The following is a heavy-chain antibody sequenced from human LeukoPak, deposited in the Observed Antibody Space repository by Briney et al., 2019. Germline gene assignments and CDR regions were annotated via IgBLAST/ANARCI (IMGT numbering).Heavy chain of an antibody. J-gene: IGHJ6*02. V-gene: IGHV4-59*12. CDR2: IYYSGST. CDR3: ARDSAYYDFWSGYYTPQYGMDV. CDR1: GGSISSYY. Sequence: SETLSLTCTVSGGSISSYYWSWIRQPPGKGLEWIGYIYYSGSTYYNPSLKSRVTISVDTSKNQFSLKLSSVTAADTAVYYCARDSAYYDFWSGYYTPQYGMDVWGQGTTVTVSS. D-gene: IGHD3-3*01.